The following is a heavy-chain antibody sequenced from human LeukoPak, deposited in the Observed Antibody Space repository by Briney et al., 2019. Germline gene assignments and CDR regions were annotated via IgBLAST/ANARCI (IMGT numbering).Heavy chain of an antibody. D-gene: IGHD2-15*01. CDR1: AFTISGYW. CDR2: TTEDGNNE. CDR3: TRGLHDY. V-gene: IGHV3-7*01. J-gene: IGHJ4*02. Sequence: GGSLRLSCAASAFTISGYWMNWVRQAPGKGLEWVASTTEDGNNEFYVDSVKGRFTISGDNAKNSLYLQMNSLRADDTAVYYCTRGLHDYWGQGTLVTVS.